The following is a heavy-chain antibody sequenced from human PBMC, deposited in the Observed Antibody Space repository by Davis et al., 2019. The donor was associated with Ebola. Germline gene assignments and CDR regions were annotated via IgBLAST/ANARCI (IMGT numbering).Heavy chain of an antibody. CDR2: INSDGSST. V-gene: IGHV3-74*01. CDR3: ARDRCSGGSCYSSYDY. CDR1: GFTFSSYW. J-gene: IGHJ4*02. D-gene: IGHD2-15*01. Sequence: HTGGSLRLSCAASGFTFSSYWMHWVRQAPGKGLVWVSRINSDGSSTSYADSVKGRFTISRDNAKNTLYLQKNSLRVEDTAVYYCARDRCSGGSCYSSYDYWGQGTLVTVSS.